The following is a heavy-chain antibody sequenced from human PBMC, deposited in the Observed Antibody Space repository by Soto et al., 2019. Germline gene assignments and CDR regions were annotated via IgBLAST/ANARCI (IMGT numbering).Heavy chain of an antibody. Sequence: GGSLRLSCAASGFTFSGSAMHWVRQASGKGLEWVGRIRSKANSYATAYAGSVKGRFTISRDDSKNTAYLQMNSLKTEDTAVYYCTRPRIPDYYYYYMDVWGKGTTVTVSS. J-gene: IGHJ6*03. D-gene: IGHD2-15*01. CDR3: TRPRIPDYYYYYMDV. V-gene: IGHV3-73*01. CDR1: GFTFSGSA. CDR2: IRSKANSYAT.